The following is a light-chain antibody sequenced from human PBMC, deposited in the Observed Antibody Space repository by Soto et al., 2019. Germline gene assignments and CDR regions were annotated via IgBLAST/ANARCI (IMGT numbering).Light chain of an antibody. CDR2: GAS. CDR1: QSVSSY. J-gene: IGKJ1*01. V-gene: IGKV3D-15*01. Sequence: EIVLTQSPATLSLSPGERATLSCRASQSVSSYLAWYQQKPGQGPRLLIYGASSRATGTPDRFSGSGSGTDFTLTINSLQSEDFAVYYCQHYNYWPPKTFGQGTKVDIK. CDR3: QHYNYWPPKT.